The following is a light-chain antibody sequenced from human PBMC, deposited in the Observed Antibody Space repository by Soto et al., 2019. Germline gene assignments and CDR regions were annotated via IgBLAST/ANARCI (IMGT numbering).Light chain of an antibody. CDR1: SSDVGGYNY. Sequence: QSALTQPPSASGSPGQSVTISCTGTSSDVGGYNYLSWYQQHPGKAPKLLIYEITKRASGVPNRFAGSKSGNTASLAVSGLHVEDEADYYCSSLADGDNYVFGTGTKLTVL. V-gene: IGLV2-8*01. CDR2: EIT. CDR3: SSLADGDNYV. J-gene: IGLJ1*01.